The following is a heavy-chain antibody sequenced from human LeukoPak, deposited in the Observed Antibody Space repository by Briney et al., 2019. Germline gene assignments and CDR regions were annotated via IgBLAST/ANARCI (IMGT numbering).Heavy chain of an antibody. J-gene: IGHJ4*02. V-gene: IGHV3-66*01. D-gene: IGHD3-16*01. CDR1: GFTVSSNY. CDR2: IYSGGST. CDR3: ARVLRGSYISNDY. Sequence: GGSLRLSCAASGFTVSSNYMSWVRQAPGKGLEWVSVIYSGGSTYYADSVKGRFTISRDNSKNTLYLQMNSLRAEDTAVYYCARVLRGSYISNDYWGQGTLVTVSS.